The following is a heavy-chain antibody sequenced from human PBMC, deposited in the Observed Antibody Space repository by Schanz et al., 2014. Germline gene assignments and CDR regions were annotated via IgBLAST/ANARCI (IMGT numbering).Heavy chain of an antibody. CDR1: GFTFGDYA. D-gene: IGHD6-13*01. J-gene: IGHJ4*02. V-gene: IGHV3-23*01. CDR2: INTGVNT. CDR3: ARDGEAAAGCDY. Sequence: EVQLLESGGGLVQPGGSLRLSCAASGFTFGDYAMTWVRQAPGKGLEWVSAINTGVNTYYADSVRSRFTISRDNSKNTLYLQRISLRAEDTAVYYCARDGEAAAGCDYWGQGTLVTVSS.